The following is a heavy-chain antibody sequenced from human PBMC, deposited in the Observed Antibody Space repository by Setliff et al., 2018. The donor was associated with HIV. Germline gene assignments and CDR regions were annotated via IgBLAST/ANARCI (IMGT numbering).Heavy chain of an antibody. D-gene: IGHD7-27*01. J-gene: IGHJ3*02. V-gene: IGHV4-59*11. CDR1: GDSISSHS. Sequence: ETLSLTCTVSGDSISSHSWSWIRQPPGKGLEWIGTLYHSGSPIYNSSLKSRVTISVDTSKNQFSLKLSSVTAADTAVYYCARDSGASETIRDAFDIWGQGTMVTVSS. CDR2: LYHSGSP. CDR3: ARDSGASETIRDAFDI.